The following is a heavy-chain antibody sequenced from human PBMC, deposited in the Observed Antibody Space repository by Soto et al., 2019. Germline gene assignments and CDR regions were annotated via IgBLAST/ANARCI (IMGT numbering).Heavy chain of an antibody. D-gene: IGHD6-13*01. V-gene: IGHV3-11*01. CDR1: GFTFSDYY. Sequence: GGSLRLSCAASGFTFSDYYMSWIRQAPGKGLEWVSYISSSGSTIYYADSVKGRFTISRDNAKNSLYLQMNSLRAEDTAVDYCARGGSSSWYRISVITAPFDPWGQGTLVTVSS. CDR3: ARGGSSSWYRISVITAPFDP. CDR2: ISSSGSTI. J-gene: IGHJ5*02.